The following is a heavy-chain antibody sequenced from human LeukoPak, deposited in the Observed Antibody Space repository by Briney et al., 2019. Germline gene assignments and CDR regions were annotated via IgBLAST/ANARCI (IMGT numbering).Heavy chain of an antibody. D-gene: IGHD6-19*01. J-gene: IGHJ4*02. Sequence: ASVKVSCKASGYTFTSYYVHWVRQAPGEGLEWMGIINPSGGSTIYAQKFQGRVTMTWDMSTSTVYMELSRLRSEDTAVYYCARSHYSRGWEYFDYWGQGTLVTVSS. CDR1: GYTFTSYY. V-gene: IGHV1-46*01. CDR3: ARSHYSRGWEYFDY. CDR2: INPSGGST.